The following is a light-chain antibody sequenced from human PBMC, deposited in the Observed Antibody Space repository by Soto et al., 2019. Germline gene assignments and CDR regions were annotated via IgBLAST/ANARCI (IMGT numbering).Light chain of an antibody. V-gene: IGKV3-11*01. J-gene: IGKJ5*01. CDR1: QSLETF. CDR2: DAS. Sequence: IVLTQSPATLSLSPGERATLSCRASQSLETFLAWYQQRPGQAPRLLIYDASNRATGVPARFSGSGSGTDLTLTISSLEPEDCVFYYCQQRTNWGLTFGQGTRLEIK. CDR3: QQRTNWGLT.